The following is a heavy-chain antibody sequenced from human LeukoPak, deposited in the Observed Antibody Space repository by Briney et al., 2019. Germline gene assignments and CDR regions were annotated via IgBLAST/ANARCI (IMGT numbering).Heavy chain of an antibody. V-gene: IGHV3-23*01. CDR2: ISGSGGST. CDR3: ARGRYYDNSVYYYFDY. Sequence: GGSLRLSCAAPGFTFSSYAMSWVRQAPGMGLAWVSAISGSGGSTYYADSVKDRFTISRDTSKNTLYLQMNSLRAEDTAVYYCARGRYYDNSVYYYFDYWGQGTLVTVSS. CDR1: GFTFSSYA. J-gene: IGHJ4*02. D-gene: IGHD3-22*01.